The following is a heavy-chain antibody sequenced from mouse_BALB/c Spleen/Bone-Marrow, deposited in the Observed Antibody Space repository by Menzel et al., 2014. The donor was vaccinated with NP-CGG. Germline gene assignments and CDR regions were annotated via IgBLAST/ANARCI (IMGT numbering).Heavy chain of an antibody. V-gene: IGHV7-1*02. CDR3: SRDVGYGNYFVY. CDR2: SRNKAKHYTT. D-gene: IGHD2-10*02. Sequence: DVKLVESGGGLVQPGDSLRLSCATSGFTFSDFYMEWVRQPPGKRLEWIAASRNKAKHYTTEYSASVKGRFIVSRDTSQSILYLQMIALRAEDTAIYYCSRDVGYGNYFVYWGQGTLVTVSA. J-gene: IGHJ3*01. CDR1: GFTFSDFY.